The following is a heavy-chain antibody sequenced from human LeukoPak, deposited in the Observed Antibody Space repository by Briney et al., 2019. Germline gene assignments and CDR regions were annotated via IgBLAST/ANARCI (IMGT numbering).Heavy chain of an antibody. CDR2: ISGGSSNT. J-gene: IGHJ4*02. CDR1: GFTFSDYY. CDR3: ARKGRSWFNDFDY. V-gene: IGHV3-11*06. Sequence: PGGALRISCAAPGFTFSDYYMSWIRPAPGKGLEWVSYISGGSSNTNYADSVRGRFTASRDNAKNSLYLQMNSLRAEDTAVYYCARKGRSWFNDFDYWGQGTPVTVSS. D-gene: IGHD6-13*01.